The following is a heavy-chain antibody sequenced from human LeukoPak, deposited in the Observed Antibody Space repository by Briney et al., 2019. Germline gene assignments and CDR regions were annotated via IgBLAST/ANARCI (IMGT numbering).Heavy chain of an antibody. CDR1: GFTFSSYE. Sequence: GGSLRLSCAASGFTFSSYEMNWVRQAPGKGLEWVSYISSSGSTIYYADSVKGRSTISRDNAKNSLYLQMNSLRAEDTAVYYCARDLGDITMVRGDADYWGQGTLVTVSS. V-gene: IGHV3-48*03. D-gene: IGHD3-10*01. CDR2: ISSSGSTI. CDR3: ARDLGDITMVRGDADY. J-gene: IGHJ4*02.